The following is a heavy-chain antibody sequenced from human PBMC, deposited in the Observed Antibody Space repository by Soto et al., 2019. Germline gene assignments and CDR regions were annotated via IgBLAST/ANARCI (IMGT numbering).Heavy chain of an antibody. D-gene: IGHD6-19*01. CDR1: GFTFSSYA. J-gene: IGHJ6*02. V-gene: IGHV3-30-3*01. Sequence: PGGSLRLSCAASGFTFSSYAMHWVRQAPGKGLEWVAVISYDGSNKYYVDSVKGRFTISRDNSKNTLYLQMNSLRAEDTAVYYCAREFDTYWGGSGWYGGWYYYYGMDVWGQGTTVTVSS. CDR2: ISYDGSNK. CDR3: AREFDTYWGGSGWYGGWYYYYGMDV.